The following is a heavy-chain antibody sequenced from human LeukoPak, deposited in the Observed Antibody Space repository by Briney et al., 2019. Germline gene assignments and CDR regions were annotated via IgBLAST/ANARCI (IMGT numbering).Heavy chain of an antibody. J-gene: IGHJ6*02. CDR2: ISGNSGSI. V-gene: IGHV3-9*01. CDR1: GFTFINYA. Sequence: PGGSLRLSCAASGFTFINYAMHWVRQAPRKGLGWGSGISGNSGSIGYADSVKGRFTISRDNAKNSLYLQMNSLRAEDTALYYCAKGGSYSTVGGYYYGMDVWGQGTTVTVSS. CDR3: AKGGSYSTVGGYYYGMDV. D-gene: IGHD1-26*01.